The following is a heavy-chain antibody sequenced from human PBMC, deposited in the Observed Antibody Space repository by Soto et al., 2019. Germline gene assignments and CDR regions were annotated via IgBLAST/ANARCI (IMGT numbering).Heavy chain of an antibody. CDR1: NTLPEIF. Sequence: APVKGSWKGFRNTLPEIFMHWGGPAPGKGLEWMGGFDPEDGETIYAQKFQGRVTMTEDTSTDTAYMELSSLRSEDTAVYYCATGLDYYDSSGSFDYWGQGTLVTVSS. CDR2: FDPEDGET. V-gene: IGHV1-24*01. D-gene: IGHD3-22*01. CDR3: ATGLDYYDSSGSFDY. J-gene: IGHJ4*02.